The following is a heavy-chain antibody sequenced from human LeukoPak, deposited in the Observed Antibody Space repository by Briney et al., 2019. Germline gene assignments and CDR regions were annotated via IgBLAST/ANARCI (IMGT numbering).Heavy chain of an antibody. D-gene: IGHD5-12*01. J-gene: IGHJ6*03. CDR3: ARDPYSGYYGNYYYYYMDV. V-gene: IGHV4-39*02. Sequence: SETLSLTCTVSGGSTSSSSYNWGWIRQPPGKGLEWIASIYYSGSTYYNPSLKSRVTISVDTSKNQFSLKLSSVTAADTAVYYCARDPYSGYYGNYYYYYMDVWGKGTTVTISS. CDR2: IYYSGST. CDR1: GGSTSSSSYN.